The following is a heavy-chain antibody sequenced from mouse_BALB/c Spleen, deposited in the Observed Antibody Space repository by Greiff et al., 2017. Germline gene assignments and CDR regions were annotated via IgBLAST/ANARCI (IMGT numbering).Heavy chain of an antibody. Sequence: EVKLVESGGGLVQPGGSRKLSCAASGFTFSSFGMHWVRQAPEKGLEWVAYISSGSSTIYYADTVKGRFTISRDNPKNTLFLQMTSLRSEDTAMYYCARLRDYGSSSYYFDYWGQGTTLTVSS. D-gene: IGHD1-1*01. CDR2: ISSGSSTI. CDR1: GFTFSSFG. J-gene: IGHJ2*01. V-gene: IGHV5-17*02. CDR3: ARLRDYGSSSYYFDY.